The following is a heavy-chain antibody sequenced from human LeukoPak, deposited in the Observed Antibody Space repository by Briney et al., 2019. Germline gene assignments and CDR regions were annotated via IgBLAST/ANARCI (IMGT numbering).Heavy chain of an antibody. J-gene: IGHJ4*02. V-gene: IGHV3-74*01. CDR2: INSDGSST. Sequence: QSGGSLRLSCAASGFTFSSYWMHWVRQAPGKVLVWVSRINSDGSSTSYADSVKGRFTISRDNANNTLYLQMNSLRAEDTAVYYCGRTGTTFIDYWGQGTLVTVSS. CDR1: GFTFSSYW. D-gene: IGHD1-1*01. CDR3: GRTGTTFIDY.